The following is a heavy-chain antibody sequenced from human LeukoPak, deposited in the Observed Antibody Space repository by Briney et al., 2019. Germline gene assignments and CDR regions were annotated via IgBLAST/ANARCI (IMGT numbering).Heavy chain of an antibody. CDR1: GYPFSTWV. Sequence: ASVKVSCKTSGYPFSTWVINWVRQAAGQGLEWMGWINPNSGGTNYAQKFQGRVTMTRDTSISTAYMELSRLRSDDTAVYYCARGPDIVATMYYFDYWGQGTLVTVSS. D-gene: IGHD5-12*01. V-gene: IGHV1-2*02. J-gene: IGHJ4*02. CDR3: ARGPDIVATMYYFDY. CDR2: INPNSGGT.